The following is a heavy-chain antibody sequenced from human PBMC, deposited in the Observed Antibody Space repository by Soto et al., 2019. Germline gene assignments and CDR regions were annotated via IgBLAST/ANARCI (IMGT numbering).Heavy chain of an antibody. Sequence: GESLKISCDGSGYSFTIYWISLVLQMPGKGLEWMGRIDPSDSYTNYSPSFQGHVTISADKSISTAYLQWSSLKASDTAMYYCARPASLTKENWFDPWGQGTLVTVSS. D-gene: IGHD2-2*01. CDR3: ARPASLTKENWFDP. CDR2: IDPSDSYT. J-gene: IGHJ5*02. CDR1: GYSFTIYW. V-gene: IGHV5-10-1*01.